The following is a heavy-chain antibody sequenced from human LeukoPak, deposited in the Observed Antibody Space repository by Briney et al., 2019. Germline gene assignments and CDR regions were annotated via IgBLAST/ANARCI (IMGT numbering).Heavy chain of an antibody. D-gene: IGHD3-10*01. J-gene: IGHJ4*02. CDR1: GFTFSSYA. CDR2: IGGSGGST. V-gene: IGHV3-23*01. CDR3: ARWLAQSGSGRYLDN. Sequence: PGGSLGLSCAASGFTFSSYAMTWVRQAPGEGLEWVSAIGGSGGSTYYTDSVKGRFTISRDNSRDTLFLQMNSLRAEDTATYYCARWLAQSGSGRYLDNWGEGTLVTVSS.